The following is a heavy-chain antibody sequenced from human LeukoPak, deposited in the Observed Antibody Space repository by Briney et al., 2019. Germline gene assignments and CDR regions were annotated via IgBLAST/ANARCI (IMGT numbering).Heavy chain of an antibody. CDR2: IKGETDGAAT. V-gene: IGHV3-15*05. CDR1: GFILSTVW. D-gene: IGHD3-10*01. J-gene: IGHJ4*02. Sequence: PGGSLRLSCASSGFILSTVWMSWVRQAPGEGLEWVGRIKGETDGAATDYAASVKGRFTISRDDSKGMVYLQMNSLKTDDTAMYYCTAGFSYGSRKQFWGQGTLVSVSS. CDR3: TAGFSYGSRKQF.